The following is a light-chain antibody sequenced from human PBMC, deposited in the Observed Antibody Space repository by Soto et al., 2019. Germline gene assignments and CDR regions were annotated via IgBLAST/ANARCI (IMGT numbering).Light chain of an antibody. CDR1: SSNIGSNT. V-gene: IGLV1-44*01. CDR3: AAWDDSLNGYV. J-gene: IGLJ1*01. Sequence: QSVLTQQPSASGNPGQRVTISCSGSSSNIGSNTVNWYQQLPGTAPKLLIYSNNQRPSGFPDRFSGSKSGTSASLAISGLQSEDEAEYYCAAWDDSLNGYVFGTGTKLTVL. CDR2: SNN.